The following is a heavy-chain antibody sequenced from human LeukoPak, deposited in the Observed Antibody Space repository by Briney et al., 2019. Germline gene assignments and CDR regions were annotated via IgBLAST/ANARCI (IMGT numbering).Heavy chain of an antibody. CDR3: ARSLYGSSPNPYYFDY. J-gene: IGHJ4*02. CDR1: GASISSYF. D-gene: IGHD6-6*01. CDR2: ISYSGTT. V-gene: IGHV4-59*12. Sequence: SETLSLTCTVSGASISSYFWSWIRQPPGRGLEWIGYISYSGTTNFSPSLKSRVTISVDTSKNHFSLKLNSVTAADPAMYYCARSLYGSSPNPYYFDYWGQGTLVTVSS.